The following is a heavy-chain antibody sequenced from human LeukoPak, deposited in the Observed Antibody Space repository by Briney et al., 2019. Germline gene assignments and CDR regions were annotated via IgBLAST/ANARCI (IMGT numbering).Heavy chain of an antibody. J-gene: IGHJ4*02. CDR1: GFTVSSNY. V-gene: IGHV3-53*01. CDR3: ARGAGYNYPYYFDY. D-gene: IGHD5-24*01. CDR2: IYGGGNI. Sequence: GGSLRLSCAASGFTVSSNYMNWVRQAPGKGLEWVSVIYGGGNIYYADSVEGRFTISRDNSKNTLYLQMNSLRAEDTAVYYCARGAGYNYPYYFDYWGQGTLVTVSS.